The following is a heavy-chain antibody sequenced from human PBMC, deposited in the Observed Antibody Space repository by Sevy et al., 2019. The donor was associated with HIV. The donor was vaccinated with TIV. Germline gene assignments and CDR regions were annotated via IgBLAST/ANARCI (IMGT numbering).Heavy chain of an antibody. CDR3: AKGSIAALGAMDV. D-gene: IGHD6-6*01. CDR1: GFPFSSYA. V-gene: IGHV3-23*01. CDR2: ISGRGST. J-gene: IGHJ6*02. Sequence: GGSLRLSCAASGFPFSSYAVTWVRQAPGKGLEWVSMISGRGSTYYADSIQGRFTSSRDNSKTTAYLQMKSLTADDTAIYYCAKGSIAALGAMDVWGPGTTVTVSS.